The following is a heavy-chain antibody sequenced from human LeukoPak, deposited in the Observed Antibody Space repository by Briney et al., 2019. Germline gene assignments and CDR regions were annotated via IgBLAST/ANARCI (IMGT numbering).Heavy chain of an antibody. V-gene: IGHV3-21*01. D-gene: IGHD3-22*01. CDR3: AREGPDGYQPSWFDP. J-gene: IGHJ5*02. CDR2: ISGSSSYI. CDR1: GFTFSSYW. Sequence: GGSLRLSCAASGFTFSSYWMSWVRQAPGKGLEWVSSISGSSSYIYYADSVKGRFTISRDNAKNSLYLQMNSLRAEDTAVYYCAREGPDGYQPSWFDPWGQGTLVTVSS.